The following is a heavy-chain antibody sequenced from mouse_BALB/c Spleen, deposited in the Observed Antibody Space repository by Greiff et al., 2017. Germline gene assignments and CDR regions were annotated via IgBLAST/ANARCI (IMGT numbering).Heavy chain of an antibody. CDR3: VRDRGRYDVAWFAY. CDR2: IWTGGGT. V-gene: IGHV2-9-2*01. CDR1: GFSLTSYD. D-gene: IGHD2-14*01. Sequence: QVQLKESGPGLVAPSQSLSITCTVSGFSLTSYDISWIRQPPGKGLEWLGVIWTGGGTNYNSAFMSRLSISKDNSKSQVFLKMNSLQTDDTAIYYCVRDRGRYDVAWFAYWGQGTLVTVS. J-gene: IGHJ3*01.